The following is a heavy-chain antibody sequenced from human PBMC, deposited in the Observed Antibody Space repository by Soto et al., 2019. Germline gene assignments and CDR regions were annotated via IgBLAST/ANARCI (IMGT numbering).Heavy chain of an antibody. J-gene: IGHJ4*02. Sequence: TGGSLRLSCAGPGFTFRWFGMNWVRQAPGKGLEWVARISNDGSNEYYVDPVKGRFTISRDNSKNTLYLQMDSLRAEDTAVYYCAKGEVRGIIPSYFDYWGLGTLVTVSS. CDR2: ISNDGSNE. V-gene: IGHV3-30*18. CDR1: GFTFRWFG. D-gene: IGHD3-10*01. CDR3: AKGEVRGIIPSYFDY.